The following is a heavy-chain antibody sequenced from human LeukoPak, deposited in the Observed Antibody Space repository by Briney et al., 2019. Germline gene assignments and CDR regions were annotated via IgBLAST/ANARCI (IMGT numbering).Heavy chain of an antibody. CDR3: AREYYDILTGYYYFDY. CDR2: IYSGGST. J-gene: IGHJ4*02. V-gene: IGHV3-53*01. CDR1: GFTFSNAW. D-gene: IGHD3-9*01. Sequence: GGSLRLSCAASGFTFSNAWMSWVRQAPGKGLEWVSVIYSGGSTYYADSVKGRFTISRDNSKNTLYLQMNSLRAEDTAVYYCAREYYDILTGYYYFDYWGQGTLVTVSS.